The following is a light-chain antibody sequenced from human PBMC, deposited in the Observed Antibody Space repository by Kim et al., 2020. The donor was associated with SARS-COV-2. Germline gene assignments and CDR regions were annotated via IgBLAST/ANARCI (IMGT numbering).Light chain of an antibody. CDR3: QQGT. J-gene: IGKJ2*02. V-gene: IGKV1-33*01. CDR2: DAS. Sequence: SPSSLSASVGDRVTITCQASQDISNYLNWYQQKPGKAPKLLIYDASNLETGVPSRFSGSGSGTDFTFTISSLQPEDIATYYCQQGTFGQGTKLEI. CDR1: QDISNY.